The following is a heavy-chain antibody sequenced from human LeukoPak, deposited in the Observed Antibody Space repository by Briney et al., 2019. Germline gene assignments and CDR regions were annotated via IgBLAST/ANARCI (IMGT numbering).Heavy chain of an antibody. Sequence: SETLSLTCTVSGGSISSSSYYWGWIRQPPGKGLEWIGSIYYSGITYYNASLKSRVTISVDTSKNQFSLKVRSVTAADTAVYYCARLRHYGSGSYPVTGNWFDPWGQGTLVSVSS. CDR1: GGSISSSSYY. V-gene: IGHV4-39*01. CDR3: ARLRHYGSGSYPVTGNWFDP. CDR2: IYYSGIT. D-gene: IGHD3-10*01. J-gene: IGHJ5*02.